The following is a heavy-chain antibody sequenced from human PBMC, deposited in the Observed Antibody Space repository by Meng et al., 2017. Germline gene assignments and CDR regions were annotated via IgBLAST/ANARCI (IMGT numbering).Heavy chain of an antibody. CDR2: IYHSGST. CDR3: ARMSVLLWFGELFLN. J-gene: IGHJ4*02. V-gene: IGHV4-4*02. Sequence: QGPLQESGPGLVKPSGTLSLTCAVSGGSISSSNWWSWVRQPPGKGLEWIGEIYHSGSTNYNPSLKSRVTISVDKSKNQFSLKLSSVTAADTAVYYCARMSVLLWFGELFLNWGQGTLVTVSS. CDR1: GGSISSSNW. D-gene: IGHD3-10*01.